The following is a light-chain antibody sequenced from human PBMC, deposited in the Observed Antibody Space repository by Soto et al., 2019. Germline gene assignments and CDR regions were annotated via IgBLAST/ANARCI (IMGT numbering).Light chain of an antibody. CDR1: NIGSKS. Sequence: SSELTQPPSVSVAPGKTARITCGGNNIGSKSVHWYQQKPGQAPVLVIYYDSDRPSGIPERFSGSNSGNTATLTISRVEAGDEADYYCQVWDSSSDSWVFGGGTKLTVL. J-gene: IGLJ3*02. V-gene: IGLV3-21*04. CDR3: QVWDSSSDSWV. CDR2: YDS.